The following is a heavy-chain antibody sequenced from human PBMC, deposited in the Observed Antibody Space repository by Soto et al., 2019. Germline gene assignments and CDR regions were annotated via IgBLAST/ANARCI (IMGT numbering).Heavy chain of an antibody. V-gene: IGHV3-30*18. CDR3: AKSEVGWFGDSPTGP. CDR2: ISYDGSNK. CDR1: GFTFSSYG. D-gene: IGHD3-10*01. Sequence: GGSLRLSCAASGFTFSSYGMHWVRQAPGKGLEWVAVISYDGSNKYYADSVKGRFTISRDNSKNTLYLQMNSLRAEDTAVYYCAKSEVGWFGDSPTGPWGQGTLVTVSS. J-gene: IGHJ5*02.